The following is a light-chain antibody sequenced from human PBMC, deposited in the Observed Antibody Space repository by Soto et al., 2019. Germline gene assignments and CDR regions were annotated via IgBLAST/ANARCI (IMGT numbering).Light chain of an antibody. CDR3: QQYENLPT. V-gene: IGKV1-33*01. CDR2: DAS. J-gene: IGKJ5*01. Sequence: DIQMTQSPSSLSASVGDRVIITCQASQNINNYLNWYQQKPGRAPKLLIYDASNLEAGVPSRFRGSGSGTDFTFTISRLQPEDIATYYCQQYENLPTFGQGRRLEIK. CDR1: QNINNY.